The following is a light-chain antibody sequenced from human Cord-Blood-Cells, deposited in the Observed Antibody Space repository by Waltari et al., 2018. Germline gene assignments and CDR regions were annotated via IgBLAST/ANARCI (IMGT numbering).Light chain of an antibody. Sequence: DIQMTQSPSSLSASVGDRVTITCRASQSISSNLNWYQQKPRKAPKRLIYAASSLQSVVPSRFSGSGSGTDFTLTISSLQPEDFAAYYCQQSYSTPYTFGQGTKLEIK. J-gene: IGKJ2*01. CDR2: AAS. CDR1: QSISSN. V-gene: IGKV1-39*01. CDR3: QQSYSTPYT.